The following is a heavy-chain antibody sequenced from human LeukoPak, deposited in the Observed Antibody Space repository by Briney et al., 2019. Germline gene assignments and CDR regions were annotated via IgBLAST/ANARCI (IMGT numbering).Heavy chain of an antibody. CDR1: GGSFSGYY. D-gene: IGHD3-16*01. J-gene: IGHJ3*02. V-gene: IGHV4-34*01. CDR3: ARLRWASDAFDI. Sequence: SETLSLTCAVYGGSFSGYYWSWIRQPPGKGLEWIGEINHSGSTNYNPSLKSRVTISVVTSRNQFSPKLSSVTAADTAVYYCARLRWASDAFDIWRQGTMVTPSS. CDR2: INHSGST.